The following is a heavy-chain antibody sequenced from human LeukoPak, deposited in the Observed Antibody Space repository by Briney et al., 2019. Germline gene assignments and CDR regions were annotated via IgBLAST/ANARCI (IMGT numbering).Heavy chain of an antibody. Sequence: KPSETLSLTCTVSGGSISSGSYYWSWIRQPAGKGLEWIGRIYTSGSTNYNPSLKSRVTISVDTSKNQFSLKLSSVTAADTAVYYCARAPAWRFLEWSPLDAFDIWGQETMVTVSS. CDR3: ARAPAWRFLEWSPLDAFDI. J-gene: IGHJ3*02. D-gene: IGHD3-3*01. V-gene: IGHV4-61*02. CDR2: IYTSGST. CDR1: GGSISSGSYY.